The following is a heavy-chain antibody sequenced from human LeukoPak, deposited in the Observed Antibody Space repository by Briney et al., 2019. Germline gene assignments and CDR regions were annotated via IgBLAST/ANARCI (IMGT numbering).Heavy chain of an antibody. J-gene: IGHJ4*02. CDR3: ASLGGYCSGGSCPVGY. D-gene: IGHD2-15*01. CDR2: IYYSGST. CDR1: GGSISSSSYY. Sequence: PSETLSLTCTASGGSISSSSYYWGWIRQPPGKGLEWIGSIYYSGSTYYNPSLKSRVTISVDTSKNQFSLKLSSVTAADTAVYYCASLGGYCSGGSCPVGYWGQGTLVTVSS. V-gene: IGHV4-39*01.